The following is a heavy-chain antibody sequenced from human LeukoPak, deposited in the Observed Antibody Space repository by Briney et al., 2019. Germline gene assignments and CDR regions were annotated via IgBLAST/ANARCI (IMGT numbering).Heavy chain of an antibody. Sequence: PGGSLRLSCTASGFTFSNYYMSWIRQAPGKGLEWVSYISTSSTYTNYADSMKGRFAISRDNAKNSLYLQMNSLGAEDTAVYYCARRIPLDDWGQGTLVTVSS. D-gene: IGHD2-21*01. CDR1: GFTFSNYY. CDR2: ISTSSTYT. CDR3: ARRIPLDD. V-gene: IGHV3-11*03. J-gene: IGHJ4*02.